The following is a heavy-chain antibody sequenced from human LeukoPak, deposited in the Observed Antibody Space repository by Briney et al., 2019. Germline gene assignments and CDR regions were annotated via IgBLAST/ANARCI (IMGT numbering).Heavy chain of an antibody. D-gene: IGHD5-18*01. CDR3: ARSWIQLWSPFDY. V-gene: IGHV1-69*02. Sequence: SVKVSCKASGGTFSSYTISWVRQAPGQGLEWMGRIIPILGIANYAQKFQGRVTITADKSTSTAYRELSSLRSEDTAVYYCARSWIQLWSPFDYWGQGTLVTVSS. J-gene: IGHJ4*02. CDR1: GGTFSSYT. CDR2: IIPILGIA.